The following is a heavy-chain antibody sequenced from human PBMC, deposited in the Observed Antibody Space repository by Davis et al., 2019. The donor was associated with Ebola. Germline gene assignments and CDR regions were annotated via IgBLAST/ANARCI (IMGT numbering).Heavy chain of an antibody. CDR1: GDSITSSY. CDR2: IYYNAVI. CDR3: ARHGRAAGMSWFDP. Sequence: MPSETLSLTCTVSGDSITSSYWTWIRQPPGKGLEWIGYIYYNAVIIYNPSLKGRVTISVDMSRNQVSLNLISVTAADTAVYYCARHGRAAGMSWFDPWGQGALVTVSS. V-gene: IGHV4-59*08. D-gene: IGHD6-13*01. J-gene: IGHJ5*02.